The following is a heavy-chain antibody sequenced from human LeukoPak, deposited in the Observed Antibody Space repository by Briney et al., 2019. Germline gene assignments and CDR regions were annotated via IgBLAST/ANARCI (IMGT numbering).Heavy chain of an antibody. V-gene: IGHV1-2*02. CDR1: GYTFTAYY. J-gene: IGHJ4*02. CDR2: INPNSSVT. CDR3: TSAIFSASYSFDY. D-gene: IGHD1-26*01. Sequence: GASVKVSCKASGYTFTAYYMHWVRQPPGQGLEWMGWINPNSSVTNYALKFRGRIIMTRDTSISTVYMNLSSLRYDDTAVYYCTSAIFSASYSFDYWGQGSVVTVSS.